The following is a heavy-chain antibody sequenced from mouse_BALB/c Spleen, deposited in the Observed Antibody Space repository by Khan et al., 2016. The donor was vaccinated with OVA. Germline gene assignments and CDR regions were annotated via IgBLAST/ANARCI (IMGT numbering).Heavy chain of an antibody. V-gene: IGHV1-87*01. J-gene: IGHJ2*01. Sequence: VQLQESGAELARPGASVKLSCKASGYTFTRYWMQWVKQRPGQGLEWIGAIYPGDGDTKSTQKFTGKATLTADKSSSTAYMELSSLASEDSAVNYCASHYGSYFDYWGQGTTLTVSS. CDR2: IYPGDGDT. D-gene: IGHD2-1*01. CDR3: ASHYGSYFDY. CDR1: GYTFTRYW.